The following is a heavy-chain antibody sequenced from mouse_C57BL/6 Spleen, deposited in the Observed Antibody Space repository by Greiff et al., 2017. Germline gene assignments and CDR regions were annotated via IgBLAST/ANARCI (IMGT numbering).Heavy chain of an antibody. J-gene: IGHJ4*01. CDR3: ASYDYDGTPFYAMDY. D-gene: IGHD2-4*01. CDR2: ISSGSSTI. Sequence: EVKLMESGGGLVKPGGSLKLSCAASGFTFSDYGMHWVRQAPEKGLEWVAYISSGSSTIYYADTVKGRFTISRDNAKNTLFLQMTSLRSEDTAMXYCASYDYDGTPFYAMDYWGQGTSVTVSS. CDR1: GFTFSDYG. V-gene: IGHV5-17*01.